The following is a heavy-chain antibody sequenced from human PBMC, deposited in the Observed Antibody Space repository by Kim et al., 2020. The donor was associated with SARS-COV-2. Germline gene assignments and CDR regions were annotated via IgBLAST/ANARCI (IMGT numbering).Heavy chain of an antibody. V-gene: IGHV3-7*03. CDR3: ASLDIVATSANYFDY. J-gene: IGHJ4*02. Sequence: GGSLRLSCAASGFTFSSYWMSWVRQAPGKGLEWVANIKQDGSEKYYVDSVKGRFTISRDNAKNSLYLQMNSLRAEDTAVYYCASLDIVATSANYFDYWGQGTLVTVSS. D-gene: IGHD5-12*01. CDR1: GFTFSSYW. CDR2: IKQDGSEK.